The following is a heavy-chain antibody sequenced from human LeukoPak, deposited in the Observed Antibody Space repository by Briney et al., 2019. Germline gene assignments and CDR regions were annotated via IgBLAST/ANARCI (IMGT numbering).Heavy chain of an antibody. CDR3: ARDLKPPWFDP. CDR1: GGSFSGYY. V-gene: IGHV4-34*01. Sequence: PSETLSLTCAVYGGSFSGYYWSWIRQPPGKGLEWIGEINHSGSTNYNPSLKSRVTISVDTSKNQFSLKLSSVTAADTAVYYCARDLKPPWFDPWGQGTLVTVSS. J-gene: IGHJ5*02. CDR2: INHSGST. D-gene: IGHD1-14*01.